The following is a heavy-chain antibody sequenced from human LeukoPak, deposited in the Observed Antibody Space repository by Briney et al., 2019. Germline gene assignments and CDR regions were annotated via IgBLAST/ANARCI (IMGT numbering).Heavy chain of an antibody. CDR2: ISVYNGDT. CDR3: ASNTGSDSSGYAY. CDR1: GYTFTSYG. V-gene: IGHV1-18*01. J-gene: IGHJ4*02. Sequence: ASVKVSCKASGYTFTSYGITWVRQAPGQGPEWMGWISVYNGDTNYAQKPQGRVTMTTETSTSTAYMELRSLRSNDTAVYYCASNTGSDSSGYAYWGQGTLVTVSS. D-gene: IGHD3-22*01.